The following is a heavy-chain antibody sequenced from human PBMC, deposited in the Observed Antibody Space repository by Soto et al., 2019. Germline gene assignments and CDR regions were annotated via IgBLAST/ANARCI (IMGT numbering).Heavy chain of an antibody. D-gene: IGHD6-19*01. CDR1: GGTFTKYA. CDR2: IVPHTGTT. J-gene: IGHJ3*01. V-gene: IGHV1-69*01. CDR3: ASEVGALGGSSGWPDYAFHD. Sequence: QVQLVQSGAAVRKPGSSVKVSCKASGGTFTKYAITWVRQAPRQGLEWMGGIVPHTGTTNYAEKFGGRVTISANEYTRTAYLKESSLRSEDTHVYNSASEVGALGGSSGWPDYAFHDRGQGTMVIVSS.